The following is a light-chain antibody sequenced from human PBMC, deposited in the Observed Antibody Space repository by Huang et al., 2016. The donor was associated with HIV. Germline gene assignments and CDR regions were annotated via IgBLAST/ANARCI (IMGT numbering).Light chain of an antibody. V-gene: IGKV3-15*01. J-gene: IGKJ2*01. CDR2: GLS. CDR1: QGVGDN. Sequence: EIVMTQSPTTLSVSPGERATLSCRASQGVGDNLAWYQQKPGQAPRLLIYGLSTRAANVPPRVSGIGSGTDFTLTISSLQSEDFALYYCQHYYNLPYTFGHGTRLETK. CDR3: QHYYNLPYT.